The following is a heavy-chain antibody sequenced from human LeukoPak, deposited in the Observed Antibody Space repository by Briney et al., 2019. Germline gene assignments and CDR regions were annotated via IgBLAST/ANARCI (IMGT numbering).Heavy chain of an antibody. J-gene: IGHJ6*03. V-gene: IGHV4-34*01. D-gene: IGHD3-10*01. CDR2: INHSGSI. Sequence: PSETLSLTCAVYGGSFSGYSWSWVRQPPGEGLEWIGEINHSGSINSNPSLKSRVTISVDTSKNQFSLKLSSATAADTAVYYCARGTYYYGSGRNYYMDVWGKGTTVTVSS. CDR3: ARGTYYYGSGRNYYMDV. CDR1: GGSFSGYS.